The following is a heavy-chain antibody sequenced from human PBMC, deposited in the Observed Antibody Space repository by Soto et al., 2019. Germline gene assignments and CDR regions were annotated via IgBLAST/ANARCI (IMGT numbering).Heavy chain of an antibody. CDR2: IYYIGST. CDR3: ARHSGYGPQIDY. V-gene: IGHV4-39*01. J-gene: IGHJ4*02. CDR1: GGSISSSSYY. D-gene: IGHD5-12*01. Sequence: QLQLQESGPGLVKPSETLSLTCTVSGGSISSSSYYWGWIRQPPGKGLEWIGTIYYIGSTYYNPSLKSRVTISVDTSKNQFSLKLSSVTAADTAVYYCARHSGYGPQIDYWGQGTLVTVSS.